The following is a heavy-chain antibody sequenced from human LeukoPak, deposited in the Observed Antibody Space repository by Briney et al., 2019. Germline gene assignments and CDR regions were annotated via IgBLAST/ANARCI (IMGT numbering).Heavy chain of an antibody. CDR2: IYFSGST. V-gene: IGHV4-39*07. CDR3: ARPPKRVGASPGYYFDY. J-gene: IGHJ4*02. D-gene: IGHD1-26*01. CDR1: RGSISSSSYY. Sequence: SETLSLTCTVSRGSISSSSYYWGWIRQPPGKGLEWIGSIYFSGSTYYNPSLKSRVTISLDTSKNQFSLKLSSVTAADTAVYYCARPPKRVGASPGYYFDYWGQGTLVTVSS.